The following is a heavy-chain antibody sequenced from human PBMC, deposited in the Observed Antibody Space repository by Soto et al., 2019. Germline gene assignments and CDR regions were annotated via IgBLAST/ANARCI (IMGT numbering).Heavy chain of an antibody. D-gene: IGHD3-22*01. J-gene: IGHJ4*02. CDR2: ISGSSSII. CDR3: ARSPITTIVVAYFDY. Sequence: EVQVVESGGGLVQPGGSLRLSCAASGFTFSTYSMNWVRQAPGKGLEWVSYISGSSSIIYYADSVKGRFTISRDNAKNSLYLQMNSLRDEDTAVYYWARSPITTIVVAYFDYWGQGSRVTVSS. CDR1: GFTFSTYS. V-gene: IGHV3-48*02.